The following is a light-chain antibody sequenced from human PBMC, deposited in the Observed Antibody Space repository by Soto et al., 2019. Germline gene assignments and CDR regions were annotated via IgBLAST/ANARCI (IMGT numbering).Light chain of an antibody. Sequence: QSALTQPPSASGSPGQSVTISCTGTSSDVGGYNCVSWYQQHPGKAPNLMIYEVSKRPSGVPDRFSGSKSGNTASLTVSGLQAEDEADYYCSSYAGSNIFYVFGTGTKVTVL. V-gene: IGLV2-8*01. CDR2: EVS. CDR3: SSYAGSNIFYV. CDR1: SSDVGGYNC. J-gene: IGLJ1*01.